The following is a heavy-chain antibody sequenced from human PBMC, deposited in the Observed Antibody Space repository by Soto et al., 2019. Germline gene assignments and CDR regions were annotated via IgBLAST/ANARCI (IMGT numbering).Heavy chain of an antibody. CDR3: VRVMQLWRLDS. CDR1: GLTFRRYW. J-gene: IGHJ4*02. V-gene: IGHV3-74*03. D-gene: IGHD3-16*01. CDR2: INTDGSVA. Sequence: EVQLVESGGGLVQPGESLRLSCAASGLTFRRYWMHWVRQAPGKGLVWVSRINTDGSVAMYVDSVKGRFTIPRDNAKNILYLHMNSLRAEDTAVYYCVRVMQLWRLDSWGQGTLVTVSS.